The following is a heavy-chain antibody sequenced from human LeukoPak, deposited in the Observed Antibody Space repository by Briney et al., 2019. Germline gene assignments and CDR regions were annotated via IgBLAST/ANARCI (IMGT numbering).Heavy chain of an antibody. Sequence: PSQTLSLTCTVSGGSISSGDYYWSLIRQPPGKGLEWIGYIYYSGSTYYNPSLKSRVTISVDTSKNQFSLKLSSVTAADTAAYYCARAGGYSGYDYLGFAFDIWGQGTMVTVSS. CDR1: GGSISSGDYY. CDR3: ARAGGYSGYDYLGFAFDI. J-gene: IGHJ3*02. CDR2: IYYSGST. D-gene: IGHD5-12*01. V-gene: IGHV4-30-4*01.